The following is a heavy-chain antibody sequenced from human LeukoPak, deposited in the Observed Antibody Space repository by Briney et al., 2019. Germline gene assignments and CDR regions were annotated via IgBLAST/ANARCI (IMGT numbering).Heavy chain of an antibody. D-gene: IGHD6-19*01. V-gene: IGHV4-4*07. CDR2: IYASGST. Sequence: SETLSLTCTVSGGSISNYYWNWIRQPAGKGLEWIGNIYASGSTNYNPSLKSRATMSVDTSKNQFALKLTSVTAADTAVYYCARGGGGWPHFDYWGQGTPVTVSS. J-gene: IGHJ4*02. CDR3: ARGGGGWPHFDY. CDR1: GGSISNYY.